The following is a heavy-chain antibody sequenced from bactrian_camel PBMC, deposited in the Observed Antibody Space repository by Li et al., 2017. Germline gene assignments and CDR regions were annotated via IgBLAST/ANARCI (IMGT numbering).Heavy chain of an antibody. CDR2: IDADGET. Sequence: QVQLVESGGGSAQAGGSLRLTCVLTESHNVDYCMGWYRQTTGKEREEVADIDADGETTYADSVKGRFALSQNNSKHTLYLQMNDPKPEDTAMYYCAADRCYPGWSRSGDDFPYWGRGTQVTVSS. CDR3: AADRCYPGWSRSGDDFPY. J-gene: IGHJ4*01. D-gene: IGHD1*01. V-gene: IGHV3S55*01. CDR1: ESHNVDYC.